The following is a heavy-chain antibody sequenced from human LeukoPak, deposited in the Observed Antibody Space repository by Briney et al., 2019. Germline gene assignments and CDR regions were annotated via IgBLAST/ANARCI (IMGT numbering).Heavy chain of an antibody. V-gene: IGHV3-30*03. D-gene: IGHD3-3*01. J-gene: IGHJ5*02. CDR2: ISYEGSNK. Sequence: SGGSLRLSCAASGFTFSSYGMHWVRQAPGKGLEWVAVISYEGSNKYYADSVKRRFTISRDNSKNSLYLQMNSLRAKETAVYCCARSRNTIFESWFVPWGQGRLVIVSS. CDR1: GFTFSSYG. CDR3: ARSRNTIFESWFVP.